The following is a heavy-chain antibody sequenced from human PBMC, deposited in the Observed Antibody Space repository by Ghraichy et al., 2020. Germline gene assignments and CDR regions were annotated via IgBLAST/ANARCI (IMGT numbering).Heavy chain of an antibody. CDR1: GFTFRTYA. CDR3: AKFARDWPNEYLQH. CDR2: ITYNGGTT. J-gene: IGHJ1*01. V-gene: IGHV3-23*01. Sequence: GGSLRLSCVASGFTFRTYAMSWVRQAPGKGLEWVSAITYNGGTTYDAESVKGRFTISGDNSKNTLFLQMNSLRGEDTAVYYCAKFARDWPNEYLQHWGQGALVTVSS. D-gene: IGHD3/OR15-3a*01.